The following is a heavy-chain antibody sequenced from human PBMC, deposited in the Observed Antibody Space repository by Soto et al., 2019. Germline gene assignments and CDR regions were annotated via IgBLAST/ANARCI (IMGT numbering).Heavy chain of an antibody. J-gene: IGHJ4*02. CDR2: INPNSGGT. D-gene: IGHD5-18*01. CDR3: ARVRPGRYSYGYCFDY. Sequence: ASVKVSCKASGYTFTGYYMHWVRQAPGQGLEWMGWINPNSGGTNYAQKFQGRVTMTRDTSISTAHMELSRLRSDDTAVYYCARVRPGRYSYGYCFDYWGQGTLVTVSS. V-gene: IGHV1-2*02. CDR1: GYTFTGYY.